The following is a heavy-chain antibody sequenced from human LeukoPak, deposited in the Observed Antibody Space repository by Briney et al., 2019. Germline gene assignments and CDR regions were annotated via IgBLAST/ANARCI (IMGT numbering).Heavy chain of an antibody. CDR3: AKFGSVTMIVVPLFDL. V-gene: IGHV3-23*01. J-gene: IGHJ2*01. CDR2: ISGSGGAT. Sequence: GGSLRLSCAASGFTFSSYGMSWVRQAPGKGLEWVSGISGSGGATYYADSVKGRFTISRDNSKNTLYLQMNSLRAEDTAVYYCAKFGSVTMIVVPLFDLWGRGTLVTVSS. D-gene: IGHD3-22*01. CDR1: GFTFSSYG.